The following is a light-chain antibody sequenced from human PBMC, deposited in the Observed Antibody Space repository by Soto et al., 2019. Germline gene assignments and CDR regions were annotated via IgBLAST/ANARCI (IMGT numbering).Light chain of an antibody. CDR1: QSISSW. J-gene: IGKJ1*01. CDR2: DAS. Sequence: IVMTQSPSTLSASVGDRVTITCRASQSISSWLAWYHQKPVKAPKLLIYDASSLESGVASRCGSGGAGTEFPLTISSLPPDDVATYCYQKNNWYSRTFGQGTKVDIK. CDR3: QKNNWYSRT. V-gene: IGKV1-5*01.